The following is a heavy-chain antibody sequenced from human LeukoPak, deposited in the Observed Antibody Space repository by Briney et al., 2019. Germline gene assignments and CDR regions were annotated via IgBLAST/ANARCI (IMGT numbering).Heavy chain of an antibody. CDR2: ICGSGGST. CDR1: GFTFSSYA. Sequence: TGGSLRLSCAASGFTFSSYAMSWVRQAPGKGLEWVSAICGSGGSTYSADSVKGRFTISRDNSKNTLYLQMNSLRAEDTAVYYCAAQFLSFLMIVVVGPFDYWGQGTLVTVSS. D-gene: IGHD3-22*01. CDR3: AAQFLSFLMIVVVGPFDY. V-gene: IGHV3-23*01. J-gene: IGHJ4*02.